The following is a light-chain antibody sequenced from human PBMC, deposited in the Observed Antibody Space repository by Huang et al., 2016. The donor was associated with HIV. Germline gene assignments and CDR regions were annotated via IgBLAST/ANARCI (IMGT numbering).Light chain of an antibody. CDR2: GAS. CDR3: QQYDSSQGIS. CDR1: QTIKNIY. J-gene: IGKJ5*01. V-gene: IGKV3-20*01. Sequence: DIVLTQSPDTLSLSPGERATVSCRVSQTIKNIYLAWYQHKPGQGPRHLIYGASGRATDIPDRCSGSGSGTDFTLTINRLEPEDFAVYYCQQYDSSQGISFGQGTRLEMK.